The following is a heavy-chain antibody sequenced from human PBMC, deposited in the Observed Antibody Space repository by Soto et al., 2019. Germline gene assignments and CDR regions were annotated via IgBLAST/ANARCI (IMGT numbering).Heavy chain of an antibody. CDR3: ARDQGNNWDLDY. CDR2: IKTDGSTT. V-gene: IGHV3-74*01. D-gene: IGHD1-20*01. Sequence: GGSLRLSCAASGFTFSDYWMHWVRQAPGKGLVWVSRIKTDGSTTSYADSVKGRFTISRDNAKNSPYLQMDSLRVEDTAVYYCARDQGNNWDLDYWGQGTQVTVSS. CDR1: GFTFSDYW. J-gene: IGHJ4*02.